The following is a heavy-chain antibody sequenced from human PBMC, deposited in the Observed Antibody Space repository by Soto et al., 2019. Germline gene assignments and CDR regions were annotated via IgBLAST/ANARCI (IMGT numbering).Heavy chain of an antibody. CDR1: GFTFSSYA. D-gene: IGHD6-13*01. Sequence: QVQLVESGGGVVQPGRSLRLSCAASGFTFSSYAMHWVRQAPGKGLEWVAVISYDGSNKYYADSVKGRFTISRDNSKNTLYLQMNSLRAEDTAVYYCARESPAGPSVSDFLAFDYWGQGTLVTVSS. J-gene: IGHJ4*02. V-gene: IGHV3-30-3*01. CDR2: ISYDGSNK. CDR3: ARESPAGPSVSDFLAFDY.